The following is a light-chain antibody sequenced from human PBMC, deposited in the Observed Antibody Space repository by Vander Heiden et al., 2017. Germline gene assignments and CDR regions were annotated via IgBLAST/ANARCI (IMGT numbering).Light chain of an antibody. Sequence: QSVVTQPPSVSAAPGPKVSISCSGGSSNIGRNYVSWYLHVPGTAPKLLIHENNKRPSGIPDRFSASKSGTSATLGISGLQPGDEADYYCATWDTDLTAVVFGGGTKLTVL. CDR2: ENN. CDR3: ATWDTDLTAVV. CDR1: SSNIGRNY. V-gene: IGLV1-51*02. J-gene: IGLJ2*01.